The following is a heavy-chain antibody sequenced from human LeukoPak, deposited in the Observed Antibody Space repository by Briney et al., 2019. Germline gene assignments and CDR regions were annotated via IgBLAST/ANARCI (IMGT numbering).Heavy chain of an antibody. CDR3: ARGLVGATRVDY. J-gene: IGHJ4*02. Sequence: SETLSLTCAVYGGSFSGYYWSWIRQPPGKGPEWIGEINHSGSTNYNPSLKSRVTISVDTSKNQFSLKLSSVTAADTAVYYCARGLVGATRVDYWGQGTLVTVSS. CDR1: GGSFSGYY. CDR2: INHSGST. D-gene: IGHD1-26*01. V-gene: IGHV4-34*01.